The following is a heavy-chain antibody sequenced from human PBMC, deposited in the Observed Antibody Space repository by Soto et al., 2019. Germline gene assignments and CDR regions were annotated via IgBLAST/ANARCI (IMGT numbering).Heavy chain of an antibody. V-gene: IGHV3-23*01. CDR1: GFTFSNYA. Sequence: EGQLLESGEGLVQPGGSLKLSCAASGFTFSNYAMSWVRQAPGKGLEWVSGIGGSGSNTYYADSVKGRFTISRDNSKNTLFLRMNSLRAEDTAEYYCARVVRYFDTPYGMDVWGQGTTVTVSS. D-gene: IGHD3-9*01. CDR3: ARVVRYFDTPYGMDV. J-gene: IGHJ6*02. CDR2: IGGSGSNT.